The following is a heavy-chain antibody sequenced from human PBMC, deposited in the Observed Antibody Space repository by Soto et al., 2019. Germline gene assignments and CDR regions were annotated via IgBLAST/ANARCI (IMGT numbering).Heavy chain of an antibody. CDR2: ISYDGSNK. V-gene: IGHV3-30*03. CDR3: ARSPYSVSYLAYFDY. CDR1: GFTFSSYG. Sequence: QVQLVASGGGVVQPGRSLRLSCAASGFTFSSYGMHWVRQAPGKGLEWVAVISYDGSNKYYADSVKGRFNISRDNSKNTLYLQMNSLRAEDTAVYYCARSPYSVSYLAYFDYWGQGTLVTVSS. J-gene: IGHJ4*02. D-gene: IGHD1-26*01.